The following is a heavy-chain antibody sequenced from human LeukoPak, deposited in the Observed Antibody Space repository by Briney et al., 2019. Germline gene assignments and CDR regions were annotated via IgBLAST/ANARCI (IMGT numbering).Heavy chain of an antibody. D-gene: IGHD1-26*01. CDR1: GGSISSGGYY. V-gene: IGHV4-61*08. CDR2: IYYSGST. Sequence: PSQTLSLTCTVSGGSISSGGYYWSWIRQPPGKGLEWIGYIYYSGSTNYNPSLKSRVTISVDTSKNQFSLKLSSVTAADTAVYYCARGGSPLTDAFDIWGQGTMVTVSS. J-gene: IGHJ3*02. CDR3: ARGGSPLTDAFDI.